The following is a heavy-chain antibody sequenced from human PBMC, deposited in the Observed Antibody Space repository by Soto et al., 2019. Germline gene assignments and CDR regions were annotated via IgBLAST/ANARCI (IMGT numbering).Heavy chain of an antibody. CDR3: ARDHYDFCSCYYGY. CDR2: ISYDGSNK. CDR1: GFTFSSYA. V-gene: IGHV3-30-3*01. Sequence: QVQLVESGGGVVQPGRSLRLSCAASGFTFSSYAMHWVRQAPGKGLEWVAVISYDGSNKYYADSVKGRFTISRDNSKNPLYLQMNSLRAEDTAVYYCARDHYDFCSCYYGYWGQGTLVTVSS. J-gene: IGHJ4*02. D-gene: IGHD3-3*01.